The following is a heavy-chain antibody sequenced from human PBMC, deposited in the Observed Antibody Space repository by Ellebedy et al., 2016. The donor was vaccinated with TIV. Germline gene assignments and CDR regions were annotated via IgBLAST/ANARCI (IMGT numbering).Heavy chain of an antibody. CDR1: GGSITSGSYY. D-gene: IGHD3-16*01. J-gene: IGHJ4*02. Sequence: MPGGSLRLSCTVSGGSITSGSYYWAWIRQPPGQGLEWVGNVYFIGSTNYNPSLKSRVTISVDTSKNQFSLKLTSVTAADTAVYYCVRHPTLGTLDYWGQGAQVTVSS. CDR3: VRHPTLGTLDY. CDR2: VYFIGST. V-gene: IGHV4-39*01.